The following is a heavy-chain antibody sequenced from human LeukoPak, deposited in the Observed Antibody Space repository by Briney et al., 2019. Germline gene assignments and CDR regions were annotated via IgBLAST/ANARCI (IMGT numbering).Heavy chain of an antibody. Sequence: GGSLRLSCAVSGSSVNNNYLSWVRQAPGKGLEWVSVIYGGSNNTHYADSVKGRFTISRDNSRNTVYLHMDSLRAEDTATYYCAREFRQTYSSGWSLDYWGQGTLVTVSS. J-gene: IGHJ4*02. CDR2: IYGGSNNT. V-gene: IGHV3-53*01. CDR1: GSSVNNNY. D-gene: IGHD6-19*01. CDR3: AREFRQTYSSGWSLDY.